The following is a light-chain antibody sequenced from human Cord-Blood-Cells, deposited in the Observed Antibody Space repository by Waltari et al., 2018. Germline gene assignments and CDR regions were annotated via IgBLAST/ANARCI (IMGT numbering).Light chain of an antibody. CDR1: QSVLYSSNNKNY. V-gene: IGKV4-1*01. J-gene: IGKJ1*01. Sequence: DIVMTQSPDSPAVSLGERATINCKPSQSVLYSSNNKNYLAWYQQKPGQPPKLLIYWASTRESGVPDRFSGSGSGTDFTLTISSLQAEDVAVYYCQQYYSTPRTFGQGTKVEIK. CDR2: WAS. CDR3: QQYYSTPRT.